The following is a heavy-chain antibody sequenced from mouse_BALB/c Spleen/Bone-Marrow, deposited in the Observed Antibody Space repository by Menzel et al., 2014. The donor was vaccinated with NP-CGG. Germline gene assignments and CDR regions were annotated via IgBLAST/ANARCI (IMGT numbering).Heavy chain of an antibody. D-gene: IGHD2-12*01. Sequence: GQVVESGAELVRPGVSAKISCKGSGYTFTDYAIHWVKQSHAKSLEWIGLISGYYGDAIYNQKFKGKATMTVDKSSRTAYMDLARLTSEDSAIYYCARSGKLRNAMEHWGKGTPVPFS. CDR3: ARSGKLRNAMEH. J-gene: IGHJ4*01. V-gene: IGHV1-67*01. CDR2: ISGYYGDA. CDR1: GYTFTDYA.